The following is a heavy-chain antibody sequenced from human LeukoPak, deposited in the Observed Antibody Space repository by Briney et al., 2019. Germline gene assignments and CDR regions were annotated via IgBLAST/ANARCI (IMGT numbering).Heavy chain of an antibody. CDR2: ISAYNGNT. D-gene: IGHD3-10*01. Sequence: ASVKVSCKASGYTFTSYGISWVRQAPGQGLEWMGWISAYNGNTNYAQKLQGRVTMTTDTSTSTAYMELRSLRSDDTAVYYCARKPMVRGVYRFDPWGQGTLVTVSS. J-gene: IGHJ5*02. CDR3: ARKPMVRGVYRFDP. V-gene: IGHV1-18*01. CDR1: GYTFTSYG.